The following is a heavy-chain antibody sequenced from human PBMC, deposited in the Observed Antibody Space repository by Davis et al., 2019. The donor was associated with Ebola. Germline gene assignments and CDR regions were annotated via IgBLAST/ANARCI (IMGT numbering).Heavy chain of an antibody. J-gene: IGHJ6*02. V-gene: IGHV1-18*01. CDR3: ARGLSIAAAHYYYYGMDV. D-gene: IGHD6-13*01. CDR1: GYTFTSYG. CDR2: ISAYNGNT. Sequence: AASVKVSCKASGYTFTSYGISWVRQAPGQGLEWMGWISAYNGNTNYAQKLQSRVTMTTDTSTSTAYMELRSLRSDDTAVYYCARGLSIAAAHYYYYGMDVWGQGTTVTVSS.